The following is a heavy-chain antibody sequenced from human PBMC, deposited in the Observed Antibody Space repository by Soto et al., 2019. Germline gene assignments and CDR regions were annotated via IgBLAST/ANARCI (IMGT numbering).Heavy chain of an antibody. J-gene: IGHJ4*02. CDR1: GFTFTRYS. V-gene: IGHV3-21*01. CDR3: ARESEDLTSNFDY. Sequence: AGGSLRLSCAASGFTFTRYSMNWVRQAPGKGLEWVSSISSTTNYIYYADSMKGRFTVSRDNAKNSVYLEMNSLSAEDTAVYYCARESEDLTSNFDYCGQGPLVTVSS. CDR2: ISSTTNYI.